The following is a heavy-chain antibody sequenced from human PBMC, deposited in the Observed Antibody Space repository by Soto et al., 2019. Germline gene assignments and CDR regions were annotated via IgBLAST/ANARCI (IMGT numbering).Heavy chain of an antibody. CDR1: GYAFTSYG. CDR3: ARDLRGYQLLSSPLDC. D-gene: IGHD2-2*01. V-gene: IGHV1-18*04. Sequence: QVQLVQSGTEVKKPGASVKVSCKASGYAFTSYGISWVRQAPGQGLEWMGWISAYRGDTNYAQKFQGRVTVTTDTSTNTAHMELRSLRSDDTAVYYCARDLRGYQLLSSPLDCWGQGTLVTVSS. CDR2: ISAYRGDT. J-gene: IGHJ4*02.